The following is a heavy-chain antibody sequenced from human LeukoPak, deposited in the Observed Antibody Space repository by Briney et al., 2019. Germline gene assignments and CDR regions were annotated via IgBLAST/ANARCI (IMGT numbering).Heavy chain of an antibody. V-gene: IGHV4-39*02. CDR2: IYYSGST. J-gene: IGHJ4*02. CDR3: ARDYYDSSGYIVFDY. Sequence: SETLSLTRTVSGGSISSSSYYWGWIRQPPGKGLEWIGSIYYSGSTYYNPSLKSRVTISVDTSKNQFSLKLSSVTAADTAVYYRARDYYDSSGYIVFDYWGQGTLVTVSS. CDR1: GGSISSSSYY. D-gene: IGHD3-22*01.